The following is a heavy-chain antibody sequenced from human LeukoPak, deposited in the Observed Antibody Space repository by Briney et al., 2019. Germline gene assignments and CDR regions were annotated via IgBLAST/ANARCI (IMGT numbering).Heavy chain of an antibody. J-gene: IGHJ6*02. Sequence: GASVKVSCKASGGTFSSYAISWVRQAPGQGLEWMGGIIPIFGTANYAQKFQGRVTITADESTSTAYMELSSLRSEDTAVYYCASSTPENYYYYGMDVWGQGTTVTVSS. CDR1: GGTFSSYA. CDR2: IIPIFGTA. CDR3: ASSTPENYYYYGMDV. V-gene: IGHV1-69*13.